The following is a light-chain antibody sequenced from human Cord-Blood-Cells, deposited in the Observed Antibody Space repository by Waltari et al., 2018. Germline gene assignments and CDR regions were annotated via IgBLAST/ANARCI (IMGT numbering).Light chain of an antibody. J-gene: IGKJ1*01. CDR1: QSVSSSY. V-gene: IGKV3-20*01. Sequence: EIVLTQSPGTLSLSPGERAPLSCRASQSVSSSYLAWYQQKPGQAPRLLIYGASSRATGSPDRFSGSGSGTDFTLTISRLEPEDFAVYYCQQYGSSTPTFGQGTKVEIK. CDR3: QQYGSSTPT. CDR2: GAS.